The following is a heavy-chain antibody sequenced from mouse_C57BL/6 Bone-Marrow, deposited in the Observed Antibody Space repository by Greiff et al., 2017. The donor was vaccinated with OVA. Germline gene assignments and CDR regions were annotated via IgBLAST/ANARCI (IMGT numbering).Heavy chain of an antibody. D-gene: IGHD5-1*01. J-gene: IGHJ4*01. CDR2: ISDGGSYT. Sequence: EAKLMESGGGLVKPGGSLKLSCAASGFTFSSYAMSWVRQTPEKRLEWVATISDGGSYTYYPDNVKGRFTISRDNAKNNLYLQMSHLKSEDTAMYYCARVPYYYAMDYWGQGTSVTVSS. V-gene: IGHV5-4*03. CDR1: GFTFSSYA. CDR3: ARVPYYYAMDY.